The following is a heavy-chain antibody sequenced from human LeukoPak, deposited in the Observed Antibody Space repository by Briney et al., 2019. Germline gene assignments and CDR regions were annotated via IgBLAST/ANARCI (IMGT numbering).Heavy chain of an antibody. CDR3: AYSSSWYVGGDYYFDY. Sequence: GGSLRLSCAASGFTFSSYWMSWVRQAPGKGLEWVANIKQDGSEKYYVDSVKGRFTISRDNAKNSLYLQMNSLRAEDTAVYYCAYSSSWYVGGDYYFDYWGQGTLVTVSS. CDR1: GFTFSSYW. D-gene: IGHD6-13*01. V-gene: IGHV3-7*01. J-gene: IGHJ4*02. CDR2: IKQDGSEK.